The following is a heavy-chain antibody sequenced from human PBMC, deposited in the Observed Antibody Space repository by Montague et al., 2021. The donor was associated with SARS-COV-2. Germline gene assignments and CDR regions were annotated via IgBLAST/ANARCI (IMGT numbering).Heavy chain of an antibody. CDR3: ARLPYFYDSTHAFDI. CDR2: IFYSGST. V-gene: IGHV4-34*12. D-gene: IGHD3-22*01. CDR1: GGSFSDYY. J-gene: IGHJ3*02. Sequence: SETLSLTCTVYGGSFSDYYWNRIRQPPGKGLEWIGNIFYSGSTYYNTSLKSRVTISVDTSKNQFSLRLSSVTAADTAVYYCARLPYFYDSTHAFDIWGQGTMVTVSS.